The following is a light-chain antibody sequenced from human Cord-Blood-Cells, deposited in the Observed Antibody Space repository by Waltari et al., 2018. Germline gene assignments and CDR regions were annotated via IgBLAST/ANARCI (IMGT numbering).Light chain of an antibody. CDR1: QSISTY. Sequence: IQMTPAPSSLSASVGDRVTITCRARQSISTYLNWYQQKPGKAPKLLLYAASSLQSGVPSRFSGSGSGTDFTLTISSLQPEDFATYYCQQSYSTPMYTFGQGTKLEIK. CDR3: QQSYSTPMYT. V-gene: IGKV1-39*01. J-gene: IGKJ2*01. CDR2: AAS.